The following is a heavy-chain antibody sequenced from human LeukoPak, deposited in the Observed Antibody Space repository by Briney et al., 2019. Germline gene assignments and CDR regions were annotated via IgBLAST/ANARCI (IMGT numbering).Heavy chain of an antibody. V-gene: IGHV3-23*01. D-gene: IGHD2-15*01. J-gene: IGHJ4*02. CDR3: AKPLIAGYYFDY. Sequence: GGSLRLSCAASGFTFDDYTMHWVRQAPGKGLEWVSAISGSGGSTYYADSVKGRFTISRDNSKNTLYLQMNSLRIEDTAVYYCAKPLIAGYYFDYWGQGTLVTVSS. CDR1: GFTFDDYT. CDR2: ISGSGGST.